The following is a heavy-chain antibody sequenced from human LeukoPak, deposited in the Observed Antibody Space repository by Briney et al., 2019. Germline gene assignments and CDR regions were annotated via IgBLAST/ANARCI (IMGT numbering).Heavy chain of an antibody. CDR2: IYYSGST. CDR3: ARGGRDRAWFDP. V-gene: IGHV4-39*07. D-gene: IGHD3-16*01. J-gene: IGHJ5*02. Sequence: PSETLSLTCTVSGGSISSSSYYWGWIRQPPGKGLEWIGSIYYSGSTYYNPSLKSRVTISVDTSKNQFSLKLSSVTAADTAVYYCARGGRDRAWFDPWGQGTLVTVSS. CDR1: GGSISSSSYY.